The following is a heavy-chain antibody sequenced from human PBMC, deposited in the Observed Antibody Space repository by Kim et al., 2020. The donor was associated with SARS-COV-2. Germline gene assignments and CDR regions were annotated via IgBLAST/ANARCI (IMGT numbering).Heavy chain of an antibody. Sequence: GGSLRLSCAASGFMFKNYYMSWVRQTPGKGLEWVANIRHDGSEKFYVDSVKGRFTISRDNAKNSLYLQMSSLRAEDTAVYYCVRDDSNGYMYFDFWGQG. V-gene: IGHV3-7*01. CDR1: GFMFKNYY. CDR3: VRDDSNGYMYFDF. D-gene: IGHD3-22*01. CDR2: IRHDGSEK. J-gene: IGHJ4*02.